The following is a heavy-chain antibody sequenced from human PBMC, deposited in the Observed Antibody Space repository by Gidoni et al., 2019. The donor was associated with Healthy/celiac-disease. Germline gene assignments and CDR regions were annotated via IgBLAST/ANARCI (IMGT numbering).Heavy chain of an antibody. Sequence: QVQLVQSGAEVKKPGASVKVSCKASGYTFTGYYMHWVRQAPGQGLEWVGWINPNSGGTNNAQKFQGRVTMTRDTPISTAYMELSRLRSDDTAVYYCARTDIPKYYYYGMDVWGQGTTVTVSS. CDR3: ARTDIPKYYYYGMDV. D-gene: IGHD2-15*01. V-gene: IGHV1-2*02. CDR2: INPNSGGT. J-gene: IGHJ6*02. CDR1: GYTFTGYY.